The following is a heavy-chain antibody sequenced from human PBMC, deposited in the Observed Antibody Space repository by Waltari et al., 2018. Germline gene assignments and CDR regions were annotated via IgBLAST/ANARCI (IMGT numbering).Heavy chain of an antibody. J-gene: IGHJ4*02. V-gene: IGHV4-59*01. Sequence: QVQLQESGPGLVKPSETLSLTCTISDDSFNDYYWCWLRQPPGKWLEWLGYIHYSGSTDSSPSFMSRVTMSIDTSKNQFSLNLSSVSAADTAVYYCARDAATGYFDSWGQGTLVTVSS. CDR2: IHYSGST. CDR1: DDSFNDYY. CDR3: ARDAATGYFDS. D-gene: IGHD1-1*01.